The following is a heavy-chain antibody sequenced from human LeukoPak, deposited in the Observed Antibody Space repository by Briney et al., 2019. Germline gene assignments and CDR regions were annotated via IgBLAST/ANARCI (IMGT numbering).Heavy chain of an antibody. CDR1: GGSICSYY. CDR3: ARVPRSYYYYYYMDV. J-gene: IGHJ6*03. V-gene: IGHV4-59*01. CDR2: VYYNGST. Sequence: SETLSLTCTVSGGSICSYYWSWIRQPPGKGLEWIGYVYYNGSTNYNPSLKSRVAISVDTSKNQFSLKLSSVTAADTAVYYCARVPRSYYYYYYMDVWGKGTTVTVSS.